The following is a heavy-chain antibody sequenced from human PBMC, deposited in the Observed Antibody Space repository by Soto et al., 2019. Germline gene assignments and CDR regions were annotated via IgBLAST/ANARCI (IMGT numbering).Heavy chain of an antibody. CDR2: IYYSGST. CDR1: GGSISGGDYY. V-gene: IGHV4-30-4*01. CDR3: ARGSSGVGATVRDDAFDI. Sequence: ASETLSLTCSVSGGSISGGDYYWSWIRQSPGKGLEWIGYIYYSGSTYYNPSLKSRVTISVDTSKNQFSLKLNSVIAADTAVYYCARGSSGVGATVRDDAFDIWGQGTMVTVSS. J-gene: IGHJ3*02. D-gene: IGHD1-26*01.